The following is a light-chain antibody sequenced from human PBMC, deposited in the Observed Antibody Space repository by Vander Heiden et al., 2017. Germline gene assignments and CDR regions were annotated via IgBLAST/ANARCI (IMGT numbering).Light chain of an antibody. CDR1: SNDVGGYDY. J-gene: IGLJ2*01. CDR3: CSYTSSSTLV. V-gene: IGLV2-14*01. CDR2: DVS. Sequence: QSALTQPASVSRSPGQSITISCTGTSNDVGGYDYVSWYQQHPGKAPKLMIYDVSDRPSGVSNRFSGSKSGNTASLTISGLQAEDEAHYYCCSYTSSSTLVFGGGTKLTVL.